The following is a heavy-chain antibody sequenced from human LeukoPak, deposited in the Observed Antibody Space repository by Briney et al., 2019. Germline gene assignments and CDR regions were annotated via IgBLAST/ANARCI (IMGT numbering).Heavy chain of an antibody. CDR3: AKDGHGDYANY. D-gene: IGHD4-17*01. CDR1: GFTFSTYA. V-gene: IGHV3-23*01. CDR2: ISGSGGST. Sequence: GGSLRLSCAASGFTFSTYAMTWLRQAPGKGLEWVSAISGSGGSTYYADSVKGRFTISRDNSKNTLYLQMNSLRAEDTAVYYCAKDGHGDYANYWGQGTLVTVSS. J-gene: IGHJ4*02.